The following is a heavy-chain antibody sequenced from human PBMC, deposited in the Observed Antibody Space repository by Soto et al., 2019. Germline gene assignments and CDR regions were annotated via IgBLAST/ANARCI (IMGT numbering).Heavy chain of an antibody. CDR3: ARAGMYCSSTSCYYGSYYYYGMDV. Sequence: ASVKVSCKASGYTFTSYGISWVRQAPGQGLEWMGWISAYNGNTNYAQKLQGRVTMTTDTSTSTAYMELRSLRSDDTAVYYCARAGMYCSSTSCYYGSYYYYGMDVWGQGTTVTVSS. D-gene: IGHD2-2*01. J-gene: IGHJ6*02. CDR1: GYTFTSYG. V-gene: IGHV1-18*04. CDR2: ISAYNGNT.